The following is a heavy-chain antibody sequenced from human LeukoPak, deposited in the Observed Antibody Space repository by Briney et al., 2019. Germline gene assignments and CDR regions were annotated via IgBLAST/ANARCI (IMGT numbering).Heavy chain of an antibody. CDR1: GGSISSSNW. CDR3: AGRLFQLSRYAFDI. J-gene: IGHJ3*02. CDR2: IYHSGST. Sequence: SGTLSLTCAVSGGSISSSNWWSWVRQPPGKGLEWIGEIYHSGSTNYNPSLKRRVIISVDTSKNQISLKLNSVTAADTAVYYCAGRLFQLSRYAFDIWGQGTMVTVSS. V-gene: IGHV4-4*02. D-gene: IGHD3-22*01.